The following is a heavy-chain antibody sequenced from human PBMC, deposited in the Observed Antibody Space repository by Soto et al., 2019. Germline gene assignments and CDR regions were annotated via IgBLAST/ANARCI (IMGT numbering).Heavy chain of an antibody. CDR2: INTDGSST. D-gene: IGHD2-2*01. Sequence: GGSLRLSCAASGFTFSSYWMHWVRQAPGKGLVWVSRINTDGSSTTYADSVKGRFTISRDNAKNMLYLQMNSLRAADTAVYYCARLGGYCSGTSCYGYHGMDVWGQGTTVTVSS. CDR1: GFTFSSYW. V-gene: IGHV3-74*01. CDR3: ARLGGYCSGTSCYGYHGMDV. J-gene: IGHJ6*02.